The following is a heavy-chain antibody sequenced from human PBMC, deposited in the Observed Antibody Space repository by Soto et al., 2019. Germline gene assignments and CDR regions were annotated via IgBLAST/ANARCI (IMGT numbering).Heavy chain of an antibody. Sequence: PSETLSLTCAVYGGSFSGYYWSWIRQPPGKGLEWIGEINHSGSTNYNPSLKSRVTISVDTSKNQFSLKLSSVTAADTAVYYCARGVGYEKNWLDPWGQGTLVTVSS. CDR3: ARGVGYEKNWLDP. D-gene: IGHD5-12*01. J-gene: IGHJ5*02. CDR1: GGSFSGYY. CDR2: INHSGST. V-gene: IGHV4-34*01.